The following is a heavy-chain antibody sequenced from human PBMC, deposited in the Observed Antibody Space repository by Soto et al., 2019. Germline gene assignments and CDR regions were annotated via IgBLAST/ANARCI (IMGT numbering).Heavy chain of an antibody. D-gene: IGHD2-8*01. CDR2: IYYSGTT. Sequence: QLQLQESGPGLVKPSETLSLTCTVSGDSIGSSSYYWGWIRQPPGKGLEWLGSIYYSGTTNYNPSLKSRVTISADTSKNQFSLKRSSVTAADSAVYYCARHGVSAFYYYYGVDVWGQGTTVTVSS. CDR3: ARHGVSAFYYYYGVDV. CDR1: GDSIGSSSYY. J-gene: IGHJ6*02. V-gene: IGHV4-39*01.